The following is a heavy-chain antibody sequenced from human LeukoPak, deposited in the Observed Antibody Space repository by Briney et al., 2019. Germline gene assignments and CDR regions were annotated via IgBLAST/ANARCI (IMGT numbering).Heavy chain of an antibody. CDR1: GGSFSGYY. V-gene: IGHV4-34*01. CDR2: INRSGST. J-gene: IGHJ4*02. CDR3: AREGATTDGGNY. D-gene: IGHD5-12*01. Sequence: PSETLSLTCAVYGGSFSGYYWSWIRQPPGKGLEWIGEINRSGSTNYNPSLKSRVTISVDTSKNQFSLKLSSVTAADTAVYYCAREGATTDGGNYWGQGTLVTVSS.